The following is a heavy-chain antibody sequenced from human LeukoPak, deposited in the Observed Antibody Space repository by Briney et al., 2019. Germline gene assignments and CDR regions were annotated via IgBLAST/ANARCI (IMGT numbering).Heavy chain of an antibody. Sequence: GRSLRLSCAASGFTFSSYGMHRVRQAPGKGLEWVAVISYDGSNKYYADSVKGRFTISRDNSKNTLYLQMNSLRAEDTAVYYCAKQEDSSGYYYTAFDYWGQGTLVTVSS. CDR3: AKQEDSSGYYYTAFDY. V-gene: IGHV3-30*18. D-gene: IGHD3-22*01. CDR2: ISYDGSNK. J-gene: IGHJ4*02. CDR1: GFTFSSYG.